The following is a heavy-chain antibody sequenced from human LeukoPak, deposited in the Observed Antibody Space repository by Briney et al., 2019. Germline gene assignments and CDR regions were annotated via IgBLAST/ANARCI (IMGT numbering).Heavy chain of an antibody. Sequence: GGSLRLSCAASGFTFSSYGMHWVRQAPGKGLEWVAVIWYDGSNKYYADSVKGRFTISRDNSKNTLYLQMNSLRAEDTAVYYCARDGHYYDSSGYYGFDYWGQGTLVTVSS. CDR1: GFTFSSYG. J-gene: IGHJ4*02. CDR3: ARDGHYYDSSGYYGFDY. V-gene: IGHV3-33*08. D-gene: IGHD3-22*01. CDR2: IWYDGSNK.